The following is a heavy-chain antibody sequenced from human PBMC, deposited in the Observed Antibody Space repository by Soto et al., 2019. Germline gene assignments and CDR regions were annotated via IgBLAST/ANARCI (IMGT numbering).Heavy chain of an antibody. CDR1: GFTFSSYG. D-gene: IGHD3-10*01. J-gene: IGHJ6*02. CDR3: AKAMVRGVMSGGMDV. Sequence: GGSLRLSCAASGFTFSSYGMHWVRQAPGKGLEWVAVISYDGSNKYYADSVKGRFTISRDNSKNTLYLQMNSLRAEDTAVYYCAKAMVRGVMSGGMDVWGQGTTVTVSS. CDR2: ISYDGSNK. V-gene: IGHV3-30*18.